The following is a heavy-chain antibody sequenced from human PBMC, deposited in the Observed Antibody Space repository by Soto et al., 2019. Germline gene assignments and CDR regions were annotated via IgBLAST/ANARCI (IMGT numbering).Heavy chain of an antibody. CDR1: GFTFSSYG. V-gene: IGHV3-30*18. CDR3: AKDRYKWNYEDYFDY. D-gene: IGHD1-7*01. CDR2: ISYDGSIK. Sequence: PGGSLRLSSAASGFTFSSYGMHWVRQAPGKGLEWVAVISYDGSIKYYADSVKGRFTISRDNSKNTLYLQMNSLRTEDTAVYYCAKDRYKWNYEDYFDYWGQGTLVTVSS. J-gene: IGHJ4*02.